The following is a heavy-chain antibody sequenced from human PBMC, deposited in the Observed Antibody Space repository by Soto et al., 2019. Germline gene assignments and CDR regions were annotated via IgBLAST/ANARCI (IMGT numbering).Heavy chain of an antibody. Sequence: LSCAASGFXFSNAWMSWVRQAPGKGLEWVGRIKSKTDGGTTDYAAPVKGRFTISRDDSKNTLYLQMNSLKTEDTAVYYCTTRGGSYPPDYWGQGTLVTVSS. CDR2: IKSKTDGGTT. CDR1: GFXFSNAW. V-gene: IGHV3-15*01. CDR3: TTRGGSYPPDY. D-gene: IGHD1-26*01. J-gene: IGHJ4*02.